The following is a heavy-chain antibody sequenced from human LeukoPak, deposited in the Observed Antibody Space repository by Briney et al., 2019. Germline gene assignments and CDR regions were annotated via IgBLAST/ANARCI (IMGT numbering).Heavy chain of an antibody. CDR2: INSDGSST. J-gene: IGHJ4*02. V-gene: IGHV3-74*01. Sequence: GGSLRLSCAASGFTFSSYWMHWVRQAPGKGPVWVSRINSDGSSTSYADSVKGRFTISRDNAKNTLYLQMNSLRAEDTAVYYCVRDLGGRSGHWGQGTLVTVSS. CDR3: VRDLGGRSGH. CDR1: GFTFSSYW. D-gene: IGHD1-26*01.